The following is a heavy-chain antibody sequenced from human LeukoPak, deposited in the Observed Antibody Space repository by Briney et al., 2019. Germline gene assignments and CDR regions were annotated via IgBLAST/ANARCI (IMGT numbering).Heavy chain of an antibody. CDR3: ARGRWLQALYYSDY. V-gene: IGHV3-7*04. J-gene: IGHJ4*02. D-gene: IGHD5-24*01. CDR2: IKQDGSEK. CDR1: GFTFSSYW. Sequence: GGSLRLSCAASGFTFSSYWMTWVRQAPGKGLESVASIKQDGSEKYYVDSVKGRFAISRDNAKNSLHLQMNSLRAEDAAVYYCARGRWLQALYYSDYWGQGTLVTVSP.